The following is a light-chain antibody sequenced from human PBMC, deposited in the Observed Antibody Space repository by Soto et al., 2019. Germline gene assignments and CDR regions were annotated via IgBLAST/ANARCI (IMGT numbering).Light chain of an antibody. CDR1: QRVSSY. Sequence: EIVLTQSPATLSLSPGERATLSCRASQRVSSYLAWYQQKPGQAPRLLIHDASSRATGIPARFSGSGSGTDFTLTISSLEPEDFAVYYCQQRYNCPRTFGHGTKVEIK. CDR3: QQRYNCPRT. CDR2: DAS. V-gene: IGKV3-11*01. J-gene: IGKJ1*01.